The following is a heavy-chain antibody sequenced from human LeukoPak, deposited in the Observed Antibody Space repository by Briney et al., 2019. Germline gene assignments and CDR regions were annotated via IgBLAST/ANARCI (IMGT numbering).Heavy chain of an antibody. D-gene: IGHD3-22*01. V-gene: IGHV3-23*01. CDR2: ITGSGGST. J-gene: IGHJ4*02. Sequence: PGGSLRLSCAASGFTFSNYGLSWVRQAPGKGLEWVSGITGSGGSTYYADSVKGRLTISRDNSKNTLYLQMNSLRAEDTAVYYCAREVYYYDSSGFYYSGGFGYWGQGTLLTVSS. CDR3: AREVYYYDSSGFYYSGGFGY. CDR1: GFTFSNYG.